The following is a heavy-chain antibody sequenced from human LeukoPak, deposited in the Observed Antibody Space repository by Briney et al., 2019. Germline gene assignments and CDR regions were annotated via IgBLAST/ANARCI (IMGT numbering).Heavy chain of an antibody. CDR2: IYYSGST. V-gene: IGHV4-39*01. CDR3: ARLYYDSSGYQFDY. Sequence: SETLSLTCTVSGGSISGSSYYWGWIRQPPGKGLEWIGSIYYSGSTYYNPSLKSRVTISVDTSKNQLSLKLSSVTAADTAVYYCARLYYDSSGYQFDYWGQGTLVTVSS. J-gene: IGHJ4*02. CDR1: GGSISGSSYY. D-gene: IGHD3-22*01.